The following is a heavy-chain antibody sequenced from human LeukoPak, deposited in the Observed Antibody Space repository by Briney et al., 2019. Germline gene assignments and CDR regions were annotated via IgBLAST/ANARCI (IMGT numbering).Heavy chain of an antibody. CDR2: ISAYNDNT. J-gene: IGHJ4*02. CDR1: GYTFTSYG. V-gene: IGHV1-18*01. D-gene: IGHD3-10*01. Sequence: ASVTVSCKASGYTFTSYGISWVRQAPGQGLEWMGWISAYNDNTNYAQKLQGRVTMTTDTSTSTAYMELRSLRSDDTAVYYCARDRTMVRGVTQEIDYWGQGTLVTVSS. CDR3: ARDRTMVRGVTQEIDY.